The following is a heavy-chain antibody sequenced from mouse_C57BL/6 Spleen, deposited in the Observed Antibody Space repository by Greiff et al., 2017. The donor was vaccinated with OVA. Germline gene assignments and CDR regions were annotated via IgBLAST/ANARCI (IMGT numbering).Heavy chain of an antibody. CDR3: ARDQYYGSLYWYFDV. CDR1: GFTFSSYA. V-gene: IGHV5-4*01. D-gene: IGHD1-1*01. Sequence: EVMLVESGGGLVKPGGSLKLSCAASGFTFSSYAMSWVRQTPEKRLEWVATISDGGSYTYYPDNVKGRFTISRDNAKNNLYLQMSHLKSEDTAMYYCARDQYYGSLYWYFDVWGTGTTVTVSS. CDR2: ISDGGSYT. J-gene: IGHJ1*03.